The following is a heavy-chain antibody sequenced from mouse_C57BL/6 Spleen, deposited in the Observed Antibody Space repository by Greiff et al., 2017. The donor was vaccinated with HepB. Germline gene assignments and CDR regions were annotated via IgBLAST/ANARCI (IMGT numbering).Heavy chain of an antibody. D-gene: IGHD2-4*01. J-gene: IGHJ3*01. CDR1: GYTFTSYW. V-gene: IGHV1-52*01. CDR2: IDPSDSET. Sequence: QVQLQQPGAELVRPGSSVKLSCKASGYTFTSYWMHWVKQRPIQGLEWIGNIDPSDSETHYNQKFKDKATFTVDKSSSTAYMQLSSLTSEDSAVYYCARRGYYDYDDGSWFAYWGQGTLVTVSA. CDR3: ARRGYYDYDDGSWFAY.